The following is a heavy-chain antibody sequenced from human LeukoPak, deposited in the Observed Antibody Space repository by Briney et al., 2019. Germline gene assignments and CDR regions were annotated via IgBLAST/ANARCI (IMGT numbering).Heavy chain of an antibody. CDR3: ARMSTSSWYVCDY. Sequence: GGSLRLSCAASGFSFSSYTMNWVRQAPGKGLEWVANIKQDGGEKYYVDSVTGRFTISRDNAKNSLYLQMNSLRADDTAVYYCARMSTSSWYVCDYWGQGTLVTVSS. J-gene: IGHJ4*02. CDR2: IKQDGGEK. V-gene: IGHV3-7*01. CDR1: GFSFSSYT. D-gene: IGHD6-13*01.